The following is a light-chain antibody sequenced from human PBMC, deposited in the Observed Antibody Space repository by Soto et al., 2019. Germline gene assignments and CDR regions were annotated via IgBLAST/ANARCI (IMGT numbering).Light chain of an antibody. J-gene: IGKJ4*01. CDR1: QSVSSSY. CDR2: GAS. V-gene: IGKV3-20*01. CDR3: QQYGSSPPFT. Sequence: ELVLTQSPGTPSLSPGERATLSCMASQSVSSSYLAWYQQKPGQAPRLLIYGASSRATGIPDRFSGSGSGTDFTLTISRLEAEDLAVYYCQQYGSSPPFTFVGGTKVVIK.